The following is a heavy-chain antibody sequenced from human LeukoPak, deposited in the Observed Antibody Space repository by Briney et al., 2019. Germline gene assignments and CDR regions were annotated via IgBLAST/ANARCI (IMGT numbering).Heavy chain of an antibody. CDR3: AREVYCGGDCRYYFDY. V-gene: IGHV4-59*01. J-gene: IGHJ4*02. Sequence: PSETLSLTCTVSGGSISSYYRSWIRQPPGKGLAWIGYIYYSGSTNYNPSLKSRVTKSVDTSKNQFSLKLSSVTAADTAVYYCAREVYCGGDCRYYFDYWGQGTLVTVSS. D-gene: IGHD2-21*02. CDR1: GGSISSYY. CDR2: IYYSGST.